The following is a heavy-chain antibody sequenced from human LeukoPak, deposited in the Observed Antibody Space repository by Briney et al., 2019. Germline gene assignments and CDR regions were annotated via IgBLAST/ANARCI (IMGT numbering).Heavy chain of an antibody. D-gene: IGHD1-26*01. CDR2: ISSSGTTI. V-gene: IGHV3-11*01. CDR3: ARRRDSGSLQHFDY. CDR1: GFTFSDYY. Sequence: GGSLRLSCAAPGFTFSDYYMSWIRQAPGKGLEWVSYISSSGTTIYYADSVKGRFTVSRDNAKNSLYLQMNSLRAEDTAVYYCARRRDSGSLQHFDYWGQGTLVTVSS. J-gene: IGHJ4*02.